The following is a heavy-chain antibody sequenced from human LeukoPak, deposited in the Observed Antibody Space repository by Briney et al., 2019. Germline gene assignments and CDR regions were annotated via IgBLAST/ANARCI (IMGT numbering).Heavy chain of an antibody. Sequence: SETLSLTCAVYGGSFSGYYWSWIRQPPGKGLEWIGEINHSGSTNYNPSLKSRVTISVDTSKNQFSLKLSSVTAADTAVYYRARRTVRGVVPPNWFDPWGQGTLVTVSS. CDR3: ARRTVRGVVPPNWFDP. CDR1: GGSFSGYY. D-gene: IGHD3-10*01. J-gene: IGHJ5*02. V-gene: IGHV4-34*01. CDR2: INHSGST.